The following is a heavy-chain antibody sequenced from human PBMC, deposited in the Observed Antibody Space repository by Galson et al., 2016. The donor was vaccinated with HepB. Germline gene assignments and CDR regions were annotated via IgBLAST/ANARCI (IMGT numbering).Heavy chain of an antibody. V-gene: IGHV3-48*03. J-gene: IGHJ4*02. CDR1: GFTFSSYE. CDR3: ARGASGSPRLARVNFDY. Sequence: SLRLSCAASGFTFSSYEMNWVRQAPGKGLEWVSYISSSGSTIYYADSVKGRFTISRDNAKNSLYLHMISLTPEDTAVYYCARGASGSPRLARVNFDYWGQGALVTVSS. CDR2: ISSSGSTI. D-gene: IGHD6-6*01.